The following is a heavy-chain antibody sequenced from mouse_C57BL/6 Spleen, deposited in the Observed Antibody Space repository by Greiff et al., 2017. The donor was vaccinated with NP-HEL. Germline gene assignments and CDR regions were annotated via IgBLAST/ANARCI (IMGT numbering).Heavy chain of an antibody. Sequence: VQLQQSGPELVKPGASVKISCKASGYSFTGYYMNWVKQSPEKSLEWIGEINPSTGGTTYNQKFKAKATLTVDKSSSTAYMQLKSLTSEDSAVYYCARSRYYYGSSYVGFDYWGQGTTLTVSS. CDR2: INPSTGGT. CDR1: GYSFTGYY. D-gene: IGHD1-1*01. J-gene: IGHJ2*01. V-gene: IGHV1-42*01. CDR3: ARSRYYYGSSYVGFDY.